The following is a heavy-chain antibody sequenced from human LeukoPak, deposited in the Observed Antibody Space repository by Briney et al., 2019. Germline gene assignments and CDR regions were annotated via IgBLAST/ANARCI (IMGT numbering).Heavy chain of an antibody. CDR3: ARAPRLLDS. V-gene: IGHV4-4*09. D-gene: IGHD1-1*01. CDR2: IYTSGTT. CDR1: GGSISGHY. Sequence: SETLSLTCTVSGGSISGHYWSWMRQPPGKGLEWIGYIYTSGTTNYNPSLKSRVTVSVDTSKNQFSLKLTSVTAADTAVYYCARAPRLLDSWGQGILVTVSS. J-gene: IGHJ4*02.